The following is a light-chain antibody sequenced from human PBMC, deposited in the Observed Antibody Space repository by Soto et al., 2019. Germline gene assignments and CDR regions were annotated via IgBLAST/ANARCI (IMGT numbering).Light chain of an antibody. Sequence: QSALTQPASVSGSPGQWVTISCTGSTSDIGSYDYVSWYQQHPGKAPKLIISEVNNRPSGVSNRFSGSKSGNAASLTISGLQAEDEADYYCPPFERGIIIVFGGGTKLTVL. CDR3: PPFERGIIIV. V-gene: IGLV2-14*01. CDR1: TSDIGSYDY. CDR2: EVN. J-gene: IGLJ2*01.